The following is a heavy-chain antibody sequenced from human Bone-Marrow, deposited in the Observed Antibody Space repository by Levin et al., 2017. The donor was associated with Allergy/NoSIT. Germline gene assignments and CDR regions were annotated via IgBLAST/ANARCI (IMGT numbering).Heavy chain of an antibody. CDR3: ARVAGYSFGYYFDH. CDR1: GGSIRSGGYS. V-gene: IGHV4-30-2*01. Sequence: SPTLSLTCAVSGGSIRSGGYSWSWIRQPPGKGLEWIGNIYLSGSTNDNPSLKSRVTISVDRSKNQFSLKLSSVTAADTAVYYCARVAGYSFGYYFDHWGQGTLVTVSS. J-gene: IGHJ4*02. CDR2: IYLSGST. D-gene: IGHD5-18*01.